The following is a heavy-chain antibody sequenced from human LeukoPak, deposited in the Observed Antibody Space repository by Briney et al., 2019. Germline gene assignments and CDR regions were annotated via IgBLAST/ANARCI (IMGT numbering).Heavy chain of an antibody. CDR1: GFTFDDFG. CDR3: ARDADIVVVPGLRGFDP. Sequence: GGSLRLSCAASGFTFDDFGMSWVRQAPGKGLEWISGIDWKGGSTSYADSVKGRFTISRDNAKNSLYLQMNSLRAEDTAFYYSARDADIVVVPGLRGFDPWGQGTLVTVSS. V-gene: IGHV3-20*04. J-gene: IGHJ5*02. CDR2: IDWKGGST. D-gene: IGHD2-2*01.